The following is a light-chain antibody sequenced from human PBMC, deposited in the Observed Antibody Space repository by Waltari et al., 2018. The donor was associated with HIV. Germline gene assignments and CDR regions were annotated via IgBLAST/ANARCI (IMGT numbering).Light chain of an antibody. V-gene: IGKV3-15*01. Sequence: DIMLPQSPATLSVSPGASATPCYRARQGVGSNLAWYQQKPGKAPRLLIYGESIRATGIPARFRGSGSGTEVTLTVISLQSEDFAVYYCQQYSNWGITFGQGTRLDIE. CDR2: GES. CDR1: QGVGSN. CDR3: QQYSNWGIT. J-gene: IGKJ5*01.